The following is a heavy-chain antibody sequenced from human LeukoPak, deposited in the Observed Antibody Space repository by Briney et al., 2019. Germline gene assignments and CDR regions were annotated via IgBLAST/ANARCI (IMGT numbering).Heavy chain of an antibody. V-gene: IGHV1-69*13. Sequence: SVKVSCKASGGTFSSYAISWVRQAPGQGLEWMGGIIPIFGTANYAQKFQGRVTITADESTSTAYMELSSLRSEDTAVYYCARARRIAADWFDPWGHGTLVTVSS. CDR3: ARARRIAADWFDP. D-gene: IGHD6-13*01. CDR2: IIPIFGTA. J-gene: IGHJ5*02. CDR1: GGTFSSYA.